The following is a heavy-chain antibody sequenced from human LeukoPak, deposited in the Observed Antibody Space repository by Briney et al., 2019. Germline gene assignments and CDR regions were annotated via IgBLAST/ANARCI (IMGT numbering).Heavy chain of an antibody. V-gene: IGHV3-15*01. CDR3: ARGFCGSTNCYQGPFDF. CDR1: GFTFSSAW. D-gene: IGHD2-2*01. Sequence: GGSLRLSCAASGFTFSSAWMTWVRQAPGKGLEWVGHITNKTNGGTTDYAAPVKGRFIISRDDSKNTLYLQMNSLRTEDTAVYYCARGFCGSTNCYQGPFDFWGQGTLVTVSS. J-gene: IGHJ4*02. CDR2: ITNKTNGGTT.